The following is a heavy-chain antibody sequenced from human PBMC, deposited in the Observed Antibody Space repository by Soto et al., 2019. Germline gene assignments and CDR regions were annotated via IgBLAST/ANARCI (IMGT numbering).Heavy chain of an antibody. Sequence: SETLSLTCTVSGGSISSGGYYWSWIRQHPGKGLEWIGYIYYSGSTYYNPSLKSRVTISVDTSKNQFSLKLSSVTAADTAVYYCARESAAAVCYFDYWGQGTLVTVSS. CDR1: GGSISSGGYY. J-gene: IGHJ4*02. CDR3: ARESAAAVCYFDY. CDR2: IYYSGST. D-gene: IGHD6-13*01. V-gene: IGHV4-31*03.